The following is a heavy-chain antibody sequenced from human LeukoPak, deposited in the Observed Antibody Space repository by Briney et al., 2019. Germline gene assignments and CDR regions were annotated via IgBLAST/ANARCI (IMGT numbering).Heavy chain of an antibody. CDR1: GYTFTSYD. CDR3: ARGGTYCSGGSCYQNWLDP. Sequence: ASVKVSCKASGYTFTSYDINWVRQATGQGLEWMGWMNPNSGNTGYAQKFQGRVTMTRNTSISTAYMELSSLRSEDTTVYYCARGGTYCSGGSCYQNWLDPWGQGTLVTVSS. J-gene: IGHJ5*02. CDR2: MNPNSGNT. V-gene: IGHV1-8*01. D-gene: IGHD2-15*01.